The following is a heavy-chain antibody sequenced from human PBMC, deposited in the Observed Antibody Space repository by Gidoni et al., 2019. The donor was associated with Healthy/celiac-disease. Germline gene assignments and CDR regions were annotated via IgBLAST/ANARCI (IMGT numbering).Heavy chain of an antibody. Sequence: QVQLVESGGGVVQPGRSLRLSCAASGFTFSSYGMHGVRQAPGKGLEWVAVIWYDGSNKYYADSVKGRFTISRDNSKNTLYLQMNSLRAEDTAVYYCAAQKGGLYDGMDVWGQGTTVTVSS. J-gene: IGHJ6*02. CDR3: AAQKGGLYDGMDV. D-gene: IGHD3-16*01. CDR2: IWYDGSNK. CDR1: GFTFSSYG. V-gene: IGHV3-33*01.